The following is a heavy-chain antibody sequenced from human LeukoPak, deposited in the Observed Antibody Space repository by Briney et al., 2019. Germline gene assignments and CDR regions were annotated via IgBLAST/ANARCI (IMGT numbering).Heavy chain of an antibody. D-gene: IGHD2-2*03. CDR1: GFTFSSYG. J-gene: IGHJ6*02. CDR3: AKDGSHYGMDV. V-gene: IGHV3-30*18. Sequence: GRSLRLSCAVSGFTFSSYGMHWVRQAPGKGLEWVAVISYDGSNKYYADSVKGRFTISRDNSKNTLYLQMNSLRAEDTAVYYCAKDGSHYGMDVWGQGTTVTVSS. CDR2: ISYDGSNK.